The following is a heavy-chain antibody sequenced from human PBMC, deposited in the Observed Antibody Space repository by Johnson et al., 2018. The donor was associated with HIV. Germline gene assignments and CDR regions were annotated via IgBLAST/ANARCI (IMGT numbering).Heavy chain of an antibody. CDR1: GFIFSNYA. V-gene: IGHV3-30*04. J-gene: IGHJ3*02. Sequence: QVQLVESGGGVVQPGRSLRLSCEASGFIFSNYAMQWVRQAPGKGLKWVAVMSYDGSTKYYADSVKGRFTISRDNSKNTLYLQMNSLRAEDTAVYYCARDTLDAFDIWGQGTMVTVSS. CDR3: ARDTLDAFDI. CDR2: MSYDGSTK.